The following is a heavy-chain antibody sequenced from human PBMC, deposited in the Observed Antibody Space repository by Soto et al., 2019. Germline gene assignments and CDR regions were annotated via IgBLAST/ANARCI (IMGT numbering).Heavy chain of an antibody. CDR1: GFTFSSYW. D-gene: IGHD3-22*01. V-gene: IGHV3-7*05. CDR3: AYSSGYYFRAFDI. J-gene: IGHJ3*02. CDR2: IKQDGSEK. Sequence: EVQLVESGGGLVQPGGSLRLSCAASGFTFSSYWMSWVRQAPGKGLEWVANIKQDGSEKYYVDSVKGRFTISRDNAKNSLYLQMNSLRAEDTAGYYCAYSSGYYFRAFDIWGQGTMVTVSS.